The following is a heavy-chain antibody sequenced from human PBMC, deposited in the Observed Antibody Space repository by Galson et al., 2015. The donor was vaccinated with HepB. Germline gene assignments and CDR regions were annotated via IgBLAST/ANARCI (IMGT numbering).Heavy chain of an antibody. V-gene: IGHV3-48*02. D-gene: IGHD2-2*01. CDR3: ARESGTSHYYYYYMDV. CDR2: ISSSSSTI. J-gene: IGHJ6*03. Sequence: SLRLSCAASGFTFSSYSMNWVRQAPGKGLEWVSYISSSSSTIYYADSVKGRFTISRDNAKNSLYLQMNSLRDEDTAVYYCARESGTSHYYYYYMDVWGKGTTVTVSS. CDR1: GFTFSSYS.